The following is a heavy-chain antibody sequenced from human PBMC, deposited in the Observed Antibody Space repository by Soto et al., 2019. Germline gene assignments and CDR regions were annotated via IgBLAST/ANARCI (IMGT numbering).Heavy chain of an antibody. CDR2: ISGYNGNT. CDR1: GYPFTSYG. J-gene: IGHJ6*03. D-gene: IGHD2-2*01. V-gene: IGHV1-18*01. CDR3: ARGIIVVAPYYYMDV. Sequence: ASVKVSCKASGYPFTSYGVSWVRQAPGQGLEWMGWISGYNGNTQYAQKFQGRVTVTTDTPTSTAYMELRSLRPDDTAVYYCARGIIVVAPYYYMDVWGNGTTVTVS.